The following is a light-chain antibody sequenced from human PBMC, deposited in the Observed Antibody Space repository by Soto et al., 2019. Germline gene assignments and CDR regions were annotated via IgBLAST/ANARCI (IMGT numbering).Light chain of an antibody. V-gene: IGLV1-40*01. CDR2: GNS. J-gene: IGLJ2*01. Sequence: QSVLTQPPSVSGAPGQRVTISCTGSSSNIGAGYDVHWYQQLPGTAPKLLIYGNSNRTSGVPDRFSGSKSGTSASLAITGLQAEDEADYYCQPYDSSLSVVFGGGTKLTFL. CDR1: SSNIGAGYD. CDR3: QPYDSSLSVV.